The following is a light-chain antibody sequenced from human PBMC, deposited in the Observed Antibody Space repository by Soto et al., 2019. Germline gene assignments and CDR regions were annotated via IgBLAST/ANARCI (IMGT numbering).Light chain of an antibody. CDR2: DVS. J-gene: IGLJ2*01. CDR1: SSDVGGYNY. V-gene: IGLV2-11*01. CDR3: CSYAGRYIVV. Sequence: QSVLTQPRSVSGSPGQTVTISCTGASSDVGGYNYVSWYQQHPGKAPKLLIYDVSKRPSGVPDRFSGSRSGNTASLTVSGLQTEDDDYYYCCSYAGRYIVVFGTGTKLTVL.